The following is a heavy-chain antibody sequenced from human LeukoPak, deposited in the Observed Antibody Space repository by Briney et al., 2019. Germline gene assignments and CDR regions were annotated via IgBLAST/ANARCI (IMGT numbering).Heavy chain of an antibody. V-gene: IGHV4-4*07. Sequence: PSETLSLTCTVSGGSISSYYWSWIRQPAGKGLEWIGRIYTSGSTNYNPSLKSRVTMSVDTSKNQFSLKLSSVTAADTAVYYCASILWFEELYGMDVWGQGTTVTVSS. J-gene: IGHJ6*02. CDR2: IYTSGST. CDR1: GGSISSYY. CDR3: ASILWFEELYGMDV. D-gene: IGHD3-10*01.